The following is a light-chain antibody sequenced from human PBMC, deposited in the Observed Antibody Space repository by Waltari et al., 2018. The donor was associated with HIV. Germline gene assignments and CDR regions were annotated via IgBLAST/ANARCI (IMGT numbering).Light chain of an antibody. CDR3: QQYGGSST. CDR1: QSVSSS. CDR2: GAS. Sequence: ETVLTQSPGTLSLSPGARATLSCRASQSVSSSLAWYQQKPVQAARLLLSGASSRATGIPDRFSGSGSGTDFTLTINRLEPEDFAVYYCQQYGGSSTFGGGTKVEI. J-gene: IGKJ4*01. V-gene: IGKV3-20*01.